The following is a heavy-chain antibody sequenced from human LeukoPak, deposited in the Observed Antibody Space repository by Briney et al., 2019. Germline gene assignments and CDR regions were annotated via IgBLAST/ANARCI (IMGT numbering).Heavy chain of an antibody. V-gene: IGHV3-49*04. Sequence: PGGSLRLSCTASGFTFGDYAMSWVRQAPGKGLEWVGFIRSKAYGGTTEYAASVKGRFTISRDDSKSIAYLQMNSLKTEDTAVYYCTRDSGGAGGNWFDPWGQGTLVTVSS. J-gene: IGHJ5*02. CDR2: IRSKAYGGTT. D-gene: IGHD5-12*01. CDR3: TRDSGGAGGNWFDP. CDR1: GFTFGDYA.